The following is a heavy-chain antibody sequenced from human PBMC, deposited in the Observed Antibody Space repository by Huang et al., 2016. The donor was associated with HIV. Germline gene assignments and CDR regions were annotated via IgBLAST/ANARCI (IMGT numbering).Heavy chain of an antibody. D-gene: IGHD2-21*01. V-gene: IGHV1-24*01. Sequence: QVQLVQSGAEVKKPGASVKVSCKVSGYTLTELSIHWVRQAPGKGLEWMGGFAPEHGETNYAQKFQGRVTMTEDTSTDTAYMELNSLRSEDTAVYYCATGFDTYYDIWGQGTMVIASS. CDR3: ATGFDTYYDI. J-gene: IGHJ3*02. CDR2: FAPEHGET. CDR1: GYTLTELS.